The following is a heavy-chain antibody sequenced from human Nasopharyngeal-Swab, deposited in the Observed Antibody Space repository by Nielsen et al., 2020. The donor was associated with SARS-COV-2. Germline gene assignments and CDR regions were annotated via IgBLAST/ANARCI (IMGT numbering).Heavy chain of an antibody. CDR2: INHSGST. V-gene: IGHV4-34*01. Sequence: SETLSLTCAVYGGSFSGYYWSWIRQPPGKGLEWIGEINHSGSTNYNPSLKSRVTILVDTSKNQFSLKLSSVTAADTAVYYCARGVPRVTRGAFDIWGQGTMVTVSS. CDR3: ARGVPRVTRGAFDI. D-gene: IGHD2-2*01. CDR1: GGSFSGYY. J-gene: IGHJ3*02.